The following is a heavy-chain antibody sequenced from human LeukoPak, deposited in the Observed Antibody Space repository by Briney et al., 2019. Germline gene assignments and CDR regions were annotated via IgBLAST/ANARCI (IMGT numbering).Heavy chain of an antibody. D-gene: IGHD4-17*01. CDR3: ARGSTVPDY. CDR1: GYTFTSYD. V-gene: IGHV1-8*03. J-gene: IGHJ4*02. Sequence: ASVKVSCKASGYTFTSYDINWVRQATGQGLEWMGWMNPNSANTGYAQKFQGRVTITRDTSISTAYMELSRLRSDDTAVYYCARGSTVPDYWGQGTLVTVSS. CDR2: MNPNSANT.